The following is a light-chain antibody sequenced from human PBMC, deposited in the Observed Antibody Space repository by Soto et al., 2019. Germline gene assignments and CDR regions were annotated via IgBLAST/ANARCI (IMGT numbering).Light chain of an antibody. J-gene: IGKJ4*01. CDR1: QSILYSSNNKNY. CDR2: WAS. CDR3: QQYYSTPLT. Sequence: DIVMTQSPDSLAVSLGERATINCKSSQSILYSSNNKNYLAWYQQKPGQPPKLLIYWASTRKSGVPDRFSGSGSGTDFTLTISSLQAEDVAVYYCQQYYSTPLTFGGGTGGYQ. V-gene: IGKV4-1*01.